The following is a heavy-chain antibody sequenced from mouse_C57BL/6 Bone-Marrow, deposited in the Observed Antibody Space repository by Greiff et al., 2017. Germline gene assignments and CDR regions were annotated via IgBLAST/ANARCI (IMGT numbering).Heavy chain of an antibody. CDR1: GFTFTDYY. J-gene: IGHJ2*01. CDR2: IRNKANGYTT. V-gene: IGHV7-3*01. Sequence: EVMLVESGGGLVQPGGSLSLSCAASGFTFTDYYMSWVRQPPGKALEWLGFIRNKANGYTTEYSASVKGRFTISRDNSQSILYLQMNALRAEDSATYYCASGPITTVVAGDYFDYWGQGTTLTVSS. CDR3: ASGPITTVVAGDYFDY. D-gene: IGHD1-1*01.